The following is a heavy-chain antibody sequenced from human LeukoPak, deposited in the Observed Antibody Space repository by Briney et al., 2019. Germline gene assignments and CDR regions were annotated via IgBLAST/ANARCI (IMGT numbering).Heavy chain of an antibody. CDR3: ARDRGSEISWSFDY. Sequence: ASVKVSCKASGYSFGSYAMNWVRQAPGQGLEWMGWINTNTGNPSYAQGFTGRFDFSLDTSVSTAYLQISSLKAEDTAVYYCARDRGSEISWSFDYWGQGTLVTVSS. J-gene: IGHJ4*02. CDR2: INTNTGNP. V-gene: IGHV7-4-1*02. CDR1: GYSFGSYA. D-gene: IGHD3-10*01.